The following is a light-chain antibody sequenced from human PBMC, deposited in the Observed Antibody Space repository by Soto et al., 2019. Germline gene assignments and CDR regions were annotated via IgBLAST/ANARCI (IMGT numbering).Light chain of an antibody. CDR3: QQRSNWLT. J-gene: IGKJ4*01. V-gene: IGKV3-11*01. CDR1: QSVSSY. Sequence: EIVLTQSPATLSLSPGERATLSCRASQSVSSYLAWYQQKPGQAPRLLIYDASNRATGIPARFSGSGSATFFILIISSLEPEDFAVYYRQQRSNWLTFGGGTKLEIK. CDR2: DAS.